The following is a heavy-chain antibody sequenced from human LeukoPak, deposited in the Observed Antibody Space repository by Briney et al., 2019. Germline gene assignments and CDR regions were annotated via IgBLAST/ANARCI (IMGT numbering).Heavy chain of an antibody. V-gene: IGHV3-21*01. CDR1: VFTLSAYS. J-gene: IGHJ3*02. Sequence: GGSLRLSCAASVFTLSAYSMNWVGQAPGKGLEWVSSISSSSSYMYYADSVKGRLTISRDNAKNSLYLQMNSLRAEDTAVYYCAREGYYYGFDIWGQGTMVTVSS. CDR3: AREGYYYGFDI. D-gene: IGHD3-10*01. CDR2: ISSSSSYM.